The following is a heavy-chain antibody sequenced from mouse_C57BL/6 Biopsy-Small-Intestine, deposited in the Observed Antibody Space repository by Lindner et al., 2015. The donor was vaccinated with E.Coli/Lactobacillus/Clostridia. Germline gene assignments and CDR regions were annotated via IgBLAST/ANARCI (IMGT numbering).Heavy chain of an antibody. Sequence: VQLQESGPELVKPGASVKISCKASGNSFTGYYMNWVKQSPEKSLEWIGEINLSTGGTTYNQKFRARATMTVDESSSTAYMQIRSLTSEDSAVCYCARSSRGRTYPDSWGQGTALTVSS. D-gene: IGHD1-1*01. CDR2: INLSTGGT. J-gene: IGHJ2*01. CDR3: ARSSRGRTYPDS. CDR1: GNSFTGYY. V-gene: IGHV1-42*01.